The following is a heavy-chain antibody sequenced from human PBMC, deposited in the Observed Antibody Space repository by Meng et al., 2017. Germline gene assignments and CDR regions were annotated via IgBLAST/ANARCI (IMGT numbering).Heavy chain of an antibody. J-gene: IGHJ6*02. CDR2: IDWEDDK. D-gene: IGHD3-10*01. V-gene: IGHV2-70*20. CDR3: ARIGPGGSGSYYKRYYYYGMDV. CDR1: GFSLSTSGMC. Sequence: SGPTLVNPTQTLTLTCTFSGFSLSTSGMCVSWVRQPPGKALEWLALIDWEDDKYYSTSLKTMLTISKDTSKNQVVLTMTNMDPVDTATYYCARIGPGGSGSYYKRYYYYGMDVWGQGTTVTVSS.